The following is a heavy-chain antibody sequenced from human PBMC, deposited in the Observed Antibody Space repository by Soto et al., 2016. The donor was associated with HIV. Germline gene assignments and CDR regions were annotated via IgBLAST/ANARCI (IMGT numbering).Heavy chain of an antibody. CDR1: GYTFSNHY. CDR3: ASTTFMDV. CDR2: ISGDNAST. J-gene: IGHJ6*03. V-gene: IGHV1-18*04. Sequence: QVQLVQSGAEVKKPGASVKVSCKASGYTFSNHYMHWVRQAPGQGLEWMGWISGDNASTYYVQKFKGRVTMTTDTSTSTAYMELRSLRADDTAVYYCASTTFMDVWGKGTTVTVSS.